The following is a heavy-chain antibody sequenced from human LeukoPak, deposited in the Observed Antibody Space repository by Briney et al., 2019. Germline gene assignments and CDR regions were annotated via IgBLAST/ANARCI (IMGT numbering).Heavy chain of an antibody. D-gene: IGHD5-12*01. J-gene: IGHJ4*02. CDR3: ARGSATRCNDY. V-gene: IGHV4-59*01. Sequence: LRLSCAASGFIFSDYYMSWIRQPPGKGLEWIGYIYYSGSTNYNPSLKSRVTISVDTSKNQFSLKLSSVTAADTAVYYCARGSATRCNDYWGQGTLVTVSS. CDR1: GFIFSDYY. CDR2: IYYSGST.